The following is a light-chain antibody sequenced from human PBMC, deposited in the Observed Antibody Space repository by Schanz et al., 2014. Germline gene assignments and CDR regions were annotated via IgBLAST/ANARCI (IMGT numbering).Light chain of an antibody. CDR2: DAS. CDR1: QRISSS. Sequence: EVVLTQSPDTLSLSPGERATLSCRASQRISSSLAWYQQKPGQAPRLLIHDASNRATGIPARFSGSGSGTEFTLTISSLQSEDFAVYYCQHYNNWPPYTFGQGTKVEIK. V-gene: IGKV3-15*01. J-gene: IGKJ2*01. CDR3: QHYNNWPPYT.